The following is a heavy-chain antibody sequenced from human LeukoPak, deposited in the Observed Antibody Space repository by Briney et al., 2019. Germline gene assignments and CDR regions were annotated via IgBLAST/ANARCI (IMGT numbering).Heavy chain of an antibody. CDR3: VKGGALYFLFDSSGYYCDY. D-gene: IGHD3-22*01. CDR1: GFTFSSYA. Sequence: PGGSLRLSCAASGFTFSSYAMHWVRQAPGKGLEYVSAISSNGGSTYYANSVKGRFTISRDNSKNTLYLQMGSLRAEDMAVYYCVKGGALYFLFDSSGYYCDYWGQGTLVTVSS. J-gene: IGHJ4*02. CDR2: ISSNGGST. V-gene: IGHV3-64*01.